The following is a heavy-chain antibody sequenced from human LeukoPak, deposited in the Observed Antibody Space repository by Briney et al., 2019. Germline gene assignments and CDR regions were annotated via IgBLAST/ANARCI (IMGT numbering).Heavy chain of an antibody. J-gene: IGHJ5*02. Sequence: GRSLRLSCAASGFTFSNYAMHWVRQAPGKGLEWVSSISDSSTYIYYADSVKGRFTISRDNAKNSLYLRMNSLRAEDTAMYYCASPALGQVTMKPWGQGTLVTVSS. V-gene: IGHV3-21*01. D-gene: IGHD3-22*01. CDR3: ASPALGQVTMKP. CDR1: GFTFSNYA. CDR2: ISDSSTYI.